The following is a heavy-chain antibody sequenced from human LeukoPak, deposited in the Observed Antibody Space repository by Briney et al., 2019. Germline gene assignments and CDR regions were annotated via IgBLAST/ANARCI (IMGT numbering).Heavy chain of an antibody. CDR3: AGSLKFITMIPHY. Sequence: ASVKVSCKASGGTFSGYAIGWVRQARGQGLEWMGGIIPIFGTANYAQKFQGRVTITADESTSTAYMELSSLRSEDTAVFYCAGSLKFITMIPHYWGQGTLVTVSS. J-gene: IGHJ4*02. CDR2: IIPIFGTA. D-gene: IGHD3-22*01. V-gene: IGHV1-69*13. CDR1: GGTFSGYA.